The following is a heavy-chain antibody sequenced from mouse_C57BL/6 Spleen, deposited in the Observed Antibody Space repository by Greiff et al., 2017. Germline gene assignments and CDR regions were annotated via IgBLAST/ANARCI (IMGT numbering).Heavy chain of an antibody. CDR3: ARDGYYGSSEVDY. J-gene: IGHJ2*01. CDR1: GYSITSGYY. D-gene: IGHD1-1*01. V-gene: IGHV3-6*01. Sequence: EVQLQQSGPGLVKPSQSLSLTCSVTGYSITSGYYWNWIRQFPGNKLEWMGYISYDGSNNYNPSLKNRISITRDTSKNQFFLKLNSVTTEDTATYYCARDGYYGSSEVDYWGQGTTLTVSS. CDR2: ISYDGSN.